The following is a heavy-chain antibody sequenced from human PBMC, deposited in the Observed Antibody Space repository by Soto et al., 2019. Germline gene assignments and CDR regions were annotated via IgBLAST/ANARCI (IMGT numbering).Heavy chain of an antibody. V-gene: IGHV1-69*13. CDR3: ARDGGDGLELYYGMDV. CDR1: GGTFSSYA. J-gene: IGHJ6*02. D-gene: IGHD1-7*01. CDR2: IIPIFGTA. Sequence: GASVKVSCKASGGTFSSYAISWVRQAPGQGLEWMGGIIPIFGTANYAQKFQGRVTITADESTSTAYMELSSLRSEDTAVYYCARDGGDGLELYYGMDVWGQGTTVTVSS.